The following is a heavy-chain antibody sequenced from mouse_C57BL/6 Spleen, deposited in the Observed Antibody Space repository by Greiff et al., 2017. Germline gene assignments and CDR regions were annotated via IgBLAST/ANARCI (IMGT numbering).Heavy chain of an antibody. J-gene: IGHJ3*01. Sequence: QVHVKQPGAELVKPGASVKLSCKASGYTFTSYWMHWVKQRPGQGLEWIGMIHPNSGSTNYNEKFKSKATLTVDKSSSTAYMQLSSLTSEDSAVYYCAREGLGGWFAYWGQGTLVTVSA. D-gene: IGHD2-4*01. CDR2: IHPNSGST. CDR1: GYTFTSYW. V-gene: IGHV1-64*01. CDR3: AREGLGGWFAY.